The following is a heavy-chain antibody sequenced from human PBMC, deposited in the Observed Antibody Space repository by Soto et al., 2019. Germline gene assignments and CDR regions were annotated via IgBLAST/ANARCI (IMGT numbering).Heavy chain of an antibody. J-gene: IGHJ4*02. CDR1: GGTFSTYG. D-gene: IGHD2-2*01. V-gene: IGHV1-69*13. CDR2: IIPIFDTA. CDR3: ARGRPRGYCRSTSCYYYFDY. Sequence: SVKVSFKAYGGTFSTYGISWLRQATGQGLEWMGGIIPIFDTANYAQKFQGRVTITADEYTSTAYMELSRLRSEDTAVYYCARGRPRGYCRSTSCYYYFDYWGQGTLVTVSS.